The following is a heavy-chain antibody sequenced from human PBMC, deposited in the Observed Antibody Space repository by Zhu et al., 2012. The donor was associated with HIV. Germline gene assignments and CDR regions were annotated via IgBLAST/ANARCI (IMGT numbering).Heavy chain of an antibody. D-gene: IGHD6-6*01. CDR3: ARGRASSENYWYFDV. V-gene: IGHV4-61*01. J-gene: IGHJ2*01. CDR1: GASVSSGNHY. CDR2: IYYSGNT. Sequence: QVQLQESGPRLVKPSETLSLTCTVSGASVSSGNHYWSWIRQPPGKGLEWIGNIYYSGNTNYNISLKSRVIISVDVSKNQFSLNVKSVTAADTAEYYCARGRASSENYWYFDVWTSWHPGHC.